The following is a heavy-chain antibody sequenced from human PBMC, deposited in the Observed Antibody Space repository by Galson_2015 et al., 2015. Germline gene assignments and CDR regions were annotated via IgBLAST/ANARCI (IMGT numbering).Heavy chain of an antibody. J-gene: IGHJ2*01. CDR2: IGTAGDT. V-gene: IGHV3-13*01. D-gene: IGHD3-10*01. CDR3: ARVGDYGSEPDWCFDL. CDR1: GFTFSSYD. Sequence: SLRLSCAASGFTFSSYDMHWVRQATGKGLEWVSAIGTAGDTYHPGSVKGRFTISRENAKNSLYLQMNSLRAGDTAVYYCARVGDYGSEPDWCFDLWGRGTLVTVSS.